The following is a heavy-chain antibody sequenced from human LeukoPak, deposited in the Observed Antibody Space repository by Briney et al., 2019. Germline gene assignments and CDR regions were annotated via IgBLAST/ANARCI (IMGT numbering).Heavy chain of an antibody. CDR2: INSDGTST. CDR3: AREPGYSYGFDAFDI. V-gene: IGHV3-74*01. CDR1: GFTFRSYW. J-gene: IGHJ3*02. D-gene: IGHD5-18*01. Sequence: GGSLRLSCEASGFTFRSYWMHWVRQAPEKGLVWVSRINSDGTSTSYADSVKGRFSILRDNAKNTLYLQMNSLRAEDTAVYYCAREPGYSYGFDAFDIWGQGTMVTVSS.